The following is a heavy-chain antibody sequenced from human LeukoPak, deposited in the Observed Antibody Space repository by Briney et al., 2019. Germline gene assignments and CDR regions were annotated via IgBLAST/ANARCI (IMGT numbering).Heavy chain of an antibody. V-gene: IGHV4-38-2*02. CDR3: ARAFMLDMDTLGFDY. CDR2: IYHSGST. D-gene: IGHD3-10*02. CDR1: GYSISSGYY. J-gene: IGHJ4*02. Sequence: PSETLSLTCTVSGYSISSGYYWGWIRQPPGKGLEWIGSIYHSGSTYYNPSLKSRVTISVDTSKNQFSLKLSSVTAADTAVYYCARAFMLDMDTLGFDYWGQGTLVTVSS.